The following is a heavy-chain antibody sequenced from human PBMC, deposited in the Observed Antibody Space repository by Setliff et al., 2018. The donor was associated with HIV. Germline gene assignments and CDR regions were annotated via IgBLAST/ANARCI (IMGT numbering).Heavy chain of an antibody. CDR2: IHTSGAI. CDR1: GGSISFYY. V-gene: IGHV4-4*07. J-gene: IGHJ4*02. Sequence: SETLSLTCIVSGGSISFYYWSWIRQPAGRGLEWIGRIHTSGAIIYNPSLESRVSMSVDTSKNQFSLKLSSVTAADTAVYYCARMYSGYDWSPAGARTRYFDYWGQGTLVTVSS. D-gene: IGHD5-12*01. CDR3: ARMYSGYDWSPAGARTRYFDY.